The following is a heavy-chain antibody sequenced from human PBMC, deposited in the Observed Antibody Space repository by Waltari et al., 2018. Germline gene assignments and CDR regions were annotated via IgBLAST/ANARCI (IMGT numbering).Heavy chain of an antibody. J-gene: IGHJ4*02. CDR3: ATSGVAAPLDY. V-gene: IGHV1-69-2*01. Sequence: EVQLVQSGAEVKKPEATVKISCKVSGYPFTDYYIHWVQQAPQKGLEWMGLVDPEDGETMYAEKFQDRSTINADSSTDTAYMELNSLRSADTAVYFCATSGVAAPLDYWGQGTLVTVSS. D-gene: IGHD6-6*01. CDR2: VDPEDGET. CDR1: GYPFTDYY.